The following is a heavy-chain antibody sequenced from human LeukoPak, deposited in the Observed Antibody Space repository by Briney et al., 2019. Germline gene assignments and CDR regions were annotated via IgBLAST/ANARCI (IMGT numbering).Heavy chain of an antibody. Sequence: ASVKVSCKTSGYTFTAYYLHWVRQAPGQGLAWMGCMNPNSGDRNCAQKFQGRVTMTRDTSIRTIYMELSSLRSDDTAVYYCVRTLSAMIPYDYWGNGTLIIVSS. D-gene: IGHD3-16*01. CDR3: VRTLSAMIPYDY. J-gene: IGHJ4*01. CDR1: GYTFTAYY. CDR2: MNPNSGDR. V-gene: IGHV1-2*02.